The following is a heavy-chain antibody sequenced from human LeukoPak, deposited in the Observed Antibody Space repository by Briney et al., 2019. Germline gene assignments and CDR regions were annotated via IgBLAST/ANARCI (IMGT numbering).Heavy chain of an antibody. Sequence: SQTLSLTCTVSGGSISSGSYYWSWIRQPAGKGLEWIGRIYTGGSTNYNPSLKSRVTISVDTSKNQFSLKLSSVTAADTAVYYCARDPYSNYATYYYYYMDVWGKGTTVTVSS. CDR2: IYTGGST. CDR3: ARDPYSNYATYYYYYMDV. V-gene: IGHV4-61*02. D-gene: IGHD4-11*01. J-gene: IGHJ6*03. CDR1: GGSISSGSYY.